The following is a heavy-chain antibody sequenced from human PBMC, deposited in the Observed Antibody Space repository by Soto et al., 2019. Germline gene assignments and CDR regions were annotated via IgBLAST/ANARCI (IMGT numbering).Heavy chain of an antibody. V-gene: IGHV1-2*04. Sequence: ASVKVSCKASGYTFTGYYMHWVRQAPGQGLEWMGWINPNSGGTNYAQKFQGWVTMTRDTSISTAYMELRSLRSDDTAVYYCARAGGVVVPAAPLDYYYYGMDVWGQGTTVTVSS. D-gene: IGHD2-2*01. CDR3: ARAGGVVVPAAPLDYYYYGMDV. CDR1: GYTFTGYY. J-gene: IGHJ6*02. CDR2: INPNSGGT.